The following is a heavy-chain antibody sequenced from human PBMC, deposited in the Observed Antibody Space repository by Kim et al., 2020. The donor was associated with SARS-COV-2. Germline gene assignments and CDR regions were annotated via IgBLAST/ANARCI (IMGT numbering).Heavy chain of an antibody. V-gene: IGHV4-34*01. CDR3: ARGRRVLRFLEWLLYFDY. Sequence: LKRRVHIAVDTSKNQFSLKLSSVTAADTAVYYCARGRRVLRFLEWLLYFDYWGQGTLVTVSS. D-gene: IGHD3-3*01. J-gene: IGHJ4*02.